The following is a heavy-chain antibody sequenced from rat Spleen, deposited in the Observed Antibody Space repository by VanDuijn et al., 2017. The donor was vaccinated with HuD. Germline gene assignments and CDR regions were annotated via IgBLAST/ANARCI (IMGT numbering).Heavy chain of an antibody. CDR3: ARETGYNSYFDY. V-gene: IGHV5S13*01. D-gene: IGHD1-4*01. CDR2: IGVGGGNI. Sequence: EVQVVDHGGGLVQPGRALKVSCAPSGFSFSMYGMAWVRQAPTKGLEWVASIGVGGGNIYYRDSVKGRFTISRDNAKNTLYLQMDSLRSEVTATYFCARETGYNSYFDYWGQGVMVTVSS. CDR1: GFSFSMYG. J-gene: IGHJ2*01.